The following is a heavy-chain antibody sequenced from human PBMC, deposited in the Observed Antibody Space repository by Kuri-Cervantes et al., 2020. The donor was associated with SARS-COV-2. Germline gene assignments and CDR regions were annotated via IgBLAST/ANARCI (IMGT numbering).Heavy chain of an antibody. V-gene: IGHV1-69*10. CDR2: IMPALGMP. Sequence: SVKVSCKASGGTFSSAIISWVRQAPGQGLEWMGGIMPALGMPNYAQKFRGRVTLTADTFTTTAYLELSGLKTEDTAVYYCARAYGGYGRYYGMDVWGQGTTVTVSS. CDR1: GGTFSSAI. CDR3: ARAYGGYGRYYGMDV. J-gene: IGHJ6*02. D-gene: IGHD4-17*01.